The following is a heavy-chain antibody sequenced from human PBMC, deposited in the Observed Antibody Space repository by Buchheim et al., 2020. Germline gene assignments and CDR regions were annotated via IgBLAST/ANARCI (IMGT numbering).Heavy chain of an antibody. J-gene: IGHJ4*02. D-gene: IGHD3-10*01. CDR2: IHYSGNT. CDR3: ARSRGGSGTYYKGGYYYFDY. V-gene: IGHV4-31*03. CDR1: GDSFTSGVYY. Sequence: QVQLQESGPGLVKPSQTLSLTCTVSGDSFTSGVYYWSWIRQHPGKGLEWIGYIHYSGNTYYNPSLKSRLTISGDTYKNQFSLRLSSVTAADTAVYYCARSRGGSGTYYKGGYYYFDYWGQGTL.